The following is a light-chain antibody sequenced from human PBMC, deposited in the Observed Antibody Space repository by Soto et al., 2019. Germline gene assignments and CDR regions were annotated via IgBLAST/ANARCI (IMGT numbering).Light chain of an antibody. CDR3: QSYDSSLGAWV. Sequence: QAVVTQPPSVSGAPGQRVTISCTGSSSNIGAGYDVHWYQQLPGTAPKLLIYGNSNRPSGVPDRFSGSKSGTSASLAITGLQAEDEADYYCQSYDSSLGAWVFGGGTQLTVL. V-gene: IGLV1-40*01. CDR2: GNS. J-gene: IGLJ3*02. CDR1: SSNIGAGYD.